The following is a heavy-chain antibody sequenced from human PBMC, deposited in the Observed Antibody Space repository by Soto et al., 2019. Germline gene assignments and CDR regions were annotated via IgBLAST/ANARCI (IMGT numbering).Heavy chain of an antibody. Sequence: ASVKVSCKASGYTFTSFYIHWVRQAPVQGLEWVGIVNPNDGSTNYAQNYKVRITISRDTSTSTVYMALSSLRSEDTAVYYCVRGLLSGDDWGRGTLVTVSS. J-gene: IGHJ4*02. V-gene: IGHV1-46*03. CDR1: GYTFTSFY. CDR2: VNPNDGST. CDR3: VRGLLSGDD.